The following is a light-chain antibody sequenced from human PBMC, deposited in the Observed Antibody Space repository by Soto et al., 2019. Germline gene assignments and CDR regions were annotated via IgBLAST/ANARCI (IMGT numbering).Light chain of an antibody. CDR2: WAS. CDR1: QSVLYSSNNKNY. CDR3: QQYYSTTPT. Sequence: DIVMTQSPDSLAVSLGERATINCKSSQSVLYSSNNKNYLAWYQQEPGQPPKMVIYWASTRESGVPDRFSGSGSGTDFTLTISSLQAEDVAVYYCQQYYSTTPTFGQGTKLEIK. V-gene: IGKV4-1*01. J-gene: IGKJ2*01.